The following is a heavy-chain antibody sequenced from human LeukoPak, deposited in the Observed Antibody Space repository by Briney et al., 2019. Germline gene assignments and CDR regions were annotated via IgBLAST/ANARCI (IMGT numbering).Heavy chain of an antibody. CDR2: IYYSGST. J-gene: IGHJ4*02. CDR3: ARAAGRDTTSGLDFDY. D-gene: IGHD1-26*01. CDR1: GGSISSYY. V-gene: IGHV4-59*01. Sequence: SETLSLTCTVSGGSISSYYWSWIRQPPGKGLEWIGYIYYSGSTNYNPSLKSRVTISVDTSKNQFSLKLSSVTAADTAVYYCARAAGRDTTSGLDFDYWGQGILVTVSS.